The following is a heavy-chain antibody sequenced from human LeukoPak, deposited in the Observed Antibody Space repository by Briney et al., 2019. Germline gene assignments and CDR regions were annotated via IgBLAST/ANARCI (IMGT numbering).Heavy chain of an antibody. CDR2: IHYSGST. CDR3: ARVGYDFWSGYSLSHGDYYYYYMDV. CDR1: GGSISSHY. V-gene: IGHV4-59*11. D-gene: IGHD3-3*01. J-gene: IGHJ6*03. Sequence: SETLSLTCTVSGGSISSHYWSWIRQPPGKGLEWIGYIHYSGSTNYNPSLKSRVTISVDTSKNQFSLKLSSVTAADTAVYYCARVGYDFWSGYSLSHGDYYYYYMDVWGKGTTVTVSS.